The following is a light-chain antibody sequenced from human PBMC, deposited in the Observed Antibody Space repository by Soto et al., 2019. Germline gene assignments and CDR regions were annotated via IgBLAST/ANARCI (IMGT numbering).Light chain of an antibody. V-gene: IGKV3-20*01. J-gene: IGKJ5*01. CDR3: QQYGSSLIT. CDR1: QSVSSSY. Sequence: EIVLTQSRCTLSLSPGERATLSCRVSQSVSSSYLAWYQQKPGQAPRLLIYGASSRATGIPDRFSGSGSGTDFTLTISRLEPEDFAVYYCQQYGSSLITFGQGTRLEIK. CDR2: GAS.